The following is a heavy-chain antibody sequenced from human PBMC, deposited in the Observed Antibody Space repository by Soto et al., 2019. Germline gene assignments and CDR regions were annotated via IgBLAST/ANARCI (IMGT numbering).Heavy chain of an antibody. D-gene: IGHD2-15*01. J-gene: IGHJ4*02. V-gene: IGHV4-30-4*01. CDR3: ARQYCSGGSCYEKDY. CDR1: GGSISSGDYY. CDR2: IYYSGST. Sequence: QVQLQESGPGLVKPSQTLSLTCTVSGGSISSGDYYWSWIRQPPGKGLEWIGYIYYSGSTYYNPSLKSRVTISVDTSKYQFSLKLSSVTAADTAVYYCARQYCSGGSCYEKDYWGQGTLVTVSS.